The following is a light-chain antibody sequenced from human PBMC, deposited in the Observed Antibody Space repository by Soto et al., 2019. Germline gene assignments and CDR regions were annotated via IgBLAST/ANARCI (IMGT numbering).Light chain of an antibody. J-gene: IGKJ5*01. CDR3: QQRSSWPPT. CDR1: QSVRSS. Sequence: EIVMTQSPATLSVSPGERATLSCRASQSVRSSLAWYQQKPGQAPRLLIYDASNRATGVPARFSGSGSGTDFTLTISSLEPEDFAVYYCQQRSSWPPTFGQGTRLEIK. CDR2: DAS. V-gene: IGKV3-11*01.